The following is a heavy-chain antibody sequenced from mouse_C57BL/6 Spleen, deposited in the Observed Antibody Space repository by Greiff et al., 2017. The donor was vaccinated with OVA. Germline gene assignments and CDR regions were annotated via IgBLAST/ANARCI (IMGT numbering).Heavy chain of an antibody. D-gene: IGHD2-1*01. J-gene: IGHJ1*03. Sequence: EVQLQESGPGMVKPSQSLSLTCTVTGYSITSGYDWHWIRHFPGNKLEWMGYISYSGSTNYNPSLKSRISITHDTSKNHFFLKLNSVTTEDTATYYCARGYYGNYWYFDVWGTGTTVTVSS. CDR1: GYSITSGYD. CDR2: ISYSGST. V-gene: IGHV3-1*01. CDR3: ARGYYGNYWYFDV.